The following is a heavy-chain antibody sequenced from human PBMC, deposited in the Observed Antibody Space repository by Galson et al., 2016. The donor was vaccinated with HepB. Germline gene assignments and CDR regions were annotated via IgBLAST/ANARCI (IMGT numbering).Heavy chain of an antibody. CDR2: ISSDGSNQ. CDR3: VRGSTAPAV. V-gene: IGHV3-30-3*01. J-gene: IGHJ6*04. D-gene: IGHD1-26*01. CDR1: GFTFSTST. Sequence: SLRLSCAASGFTFSTSTVHWVRQAPGKGLEWVAVISSDGSNQFYADSVTGRFTISRDNSKDTLYLQMNSLRAEDTAVYYCVRGSTAPAVWGKGTTVTVSS.